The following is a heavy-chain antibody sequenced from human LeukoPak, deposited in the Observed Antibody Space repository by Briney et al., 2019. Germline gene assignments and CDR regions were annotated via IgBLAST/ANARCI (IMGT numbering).Heavy chain of an antibody. CDR2: IASNGGSQ. CDR1: GFTFTTYG. J-gene: IGHJ4*02. Sequence: GGSLRLSCAASGFTFTTYGLHWVRQAPGKGLELVAAIASNGGSQYYADSVKGRFTISRDNSKNTLFLQMNSLRPDDTAVYYCAKRGHYSLNWYHYFDYWGQGTLVTVSS. D-gene: IGHD6-13*01. V-gene: IGHV3-30*18. CDR3: AKRGHYSLNWYHYFDY.